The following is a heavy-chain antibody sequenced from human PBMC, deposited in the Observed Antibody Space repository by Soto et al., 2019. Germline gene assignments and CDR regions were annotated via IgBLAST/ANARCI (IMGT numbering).Heavy chain of an antibody. CDR1: GFTFSNYG. CDR3: ARDQSAYNSLGDD. D-gene: IGHD1-1*01. CDR2: IWYDGGYK. Sequence: QVLLVESGGGVVQPGRSLRLSCVASGFTFSNYGMHWVRQAPGKGLEWVAVIWYDGGYKYADSVKGRFTISRDNFKNTLYLQMNSLRAEDTAVYHCARDQSAYNSLGDDWGQGPLVTVSS. J-gene: IGHJ4*02. V-gene: IGHV3-33*01.